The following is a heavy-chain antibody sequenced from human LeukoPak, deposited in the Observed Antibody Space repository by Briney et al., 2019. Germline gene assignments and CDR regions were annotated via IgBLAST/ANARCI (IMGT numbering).Heavy chain of an antibody. CDR2: AFNSGST. CDR1: GGAFSKSRPY. J-gene: IGHJ3*02. CDR3: ATKAVTPDAFDI. D-gene: IGHD4-23*01. Sequence: SETLSLTCSVSGGAFSKSRPYWGGTRQPPGKGLEWIGSAFNSGSTYYNPSLKSRLTIFVDTSKNQLSLRLSAVAAADTAAYYCATKAVTPDAFDIWGRGTLVTVSS. V-gene: IGHV4-39*01.